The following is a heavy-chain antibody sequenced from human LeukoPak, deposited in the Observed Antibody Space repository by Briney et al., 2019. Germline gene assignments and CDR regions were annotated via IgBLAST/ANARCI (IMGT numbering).Heavy chain of an antibody. D-gene: IGHD6-13*01. J-gene: IGHJ5*02. Sequence: PSETLSLTCTVSGGSISRYYWIWIRQPPGKGPEWIGYIYYSGTTNYNPSLKRRVTISVDTSKNQFSLKLNSVTAADTAVYYCSRVVAAAGNNWFDPWGQGTVVTVSS. CDR1: GGSISRYY. V-gene: IGHV4-59*12. CDR3: SRVVAAAGNNWFDP. CDR2: IYYSGTT.